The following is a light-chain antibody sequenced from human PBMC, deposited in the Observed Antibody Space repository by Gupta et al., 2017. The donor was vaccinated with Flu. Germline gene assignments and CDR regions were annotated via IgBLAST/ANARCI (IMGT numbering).Light chain of an antibody. Sequence: GGNNIGSKSVHWYQKKPGQAPVLVVYDDSDRPSGIPERFSGSNSGNTATLTISRVEAGDEADYCCQVWDSNSDHQVFGTGTKVTVL. J-gene: IGLJ1*01. CDR2: DDS. CDR1: NIGSKS. CDR3: QVWDSNSDHQV. V-gene: IGLV3-21*02.